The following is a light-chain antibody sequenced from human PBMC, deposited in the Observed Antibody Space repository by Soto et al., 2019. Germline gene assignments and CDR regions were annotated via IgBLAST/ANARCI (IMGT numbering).Light chain of an antibody. CDR1: QSVSSY. CDR3: QQRSNWIT. Sequence: EIVLTQSPATLSLSPGERATLSCRASQSVSSYLAWYQQKPGQAPRLLIYDASNRATGLPARVSGSGSGTNFTLTIGSLEPEDFAVYYCQQRSNWITFGQGTRLEIK. J-gene: IGKJ5*01. V-gene: IGKV3-11*01. CDR2: DAS.